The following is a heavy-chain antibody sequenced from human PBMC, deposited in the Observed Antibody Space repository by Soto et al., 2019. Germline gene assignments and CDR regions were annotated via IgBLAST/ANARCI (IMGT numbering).Heavy chain of an antibody. CDR3: ARDLRSFDCPAY. Sequence: QVQLVESGGGVVQPGRSLRLSCAASGFTFSSYAMHWVRQDPGKGLEWVAVISYDGSNKYYADSVKGRFTISRDNSKNTLYLQMNSLRAEDTAVYYYARDLRSFDCPAYWGQGTLVTVSS. CDR1: GFTFSSYA. J-gene: IGHJ4*02. V-gene: IGHV3-30-3*01. CDR2: ISYDGSNK. D-gene: IGHD3-9*01.